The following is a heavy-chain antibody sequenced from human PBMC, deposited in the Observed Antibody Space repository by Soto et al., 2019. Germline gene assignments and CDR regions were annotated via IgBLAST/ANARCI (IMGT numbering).Heavy chain of an antibody. CDR3: AKRGGAAAVPPWFDP. D-gene: IGHD6-13*01. V-gene: IGHV3-23*01. J-gene: IGHJ5*02. Sequence: EVQLLESGGGLVQPGGSLRLSCAASGFTFSTYVMSWVRQAPGKGLEWVSTISVSGGSTYYADSVKGRFTISRDNAKNTLYLQMNSLRAEDTAVYYCAKRGGAAAVPPWFDPWGQGTLVTVSS. CDR2: ISVSGGST. CDR1: GFTFSTYV.